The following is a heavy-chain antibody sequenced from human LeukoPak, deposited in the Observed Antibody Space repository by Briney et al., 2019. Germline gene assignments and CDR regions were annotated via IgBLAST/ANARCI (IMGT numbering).Heavy chain of an antibody. D-gene: IGHD3-16*01. CDR3: ARLGRYDYFIDY. CDR2: IYHSGST. J-gene: IGHJ4*02. CDR1: GGSISSAGYS. V-gene: IGHV4-30-2*01. Sequence: SQSLSLTCAVSGGSISSAGYSWSWTRQPPGKGLGWIGYIYHSGSTYYNSSLKSRVTISVDRSKNQFSLKLTSVTAADTAVYYCARLGRYDYFIDYWGQGTLVTVSS.